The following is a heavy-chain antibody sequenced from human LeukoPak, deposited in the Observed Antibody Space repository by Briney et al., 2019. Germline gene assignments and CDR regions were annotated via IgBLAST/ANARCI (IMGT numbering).Heavy chain of an antibody. CDR3: ASQRGSTNFYFDY. V-gene: IGHV3-30-3*01. CDR2: ISYDGSNK. J-gene: IGHJ4*02. Sequence: PGGSLRPSCAASGFTFSSYAMHWVRQAPGKGLEWVAVISYDGSNKYYADSVKGRFTISRDNSKNTLYLQMNSLRAEDTAVYYCASQRGSTNFYFDYWGQGTLVTVSS. D-gene: IGHD2/OR15-2a*01. CDR1: GFTFSSYA.